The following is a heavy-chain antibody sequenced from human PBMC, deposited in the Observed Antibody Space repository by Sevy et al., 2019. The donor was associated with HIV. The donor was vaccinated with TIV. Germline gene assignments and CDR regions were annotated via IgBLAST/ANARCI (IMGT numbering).Heavy chain of an antibody. CDR2: ISAHNGNT. Sequence: ASVKVSCKASGYTYTSYGISWVRLAPRQGLEWMGWISAHNGNTNYAQKLQGRVTMTTDTSTSTAYMELRSLRSDDTAVYYCARDGYLGTESYYFDYWGQGTLVTVSS. J-gene: IGHJ4*02. V-gene: IGHV1-18*01. CDR3: ARDGYLGTESYYFDY. CDR1: GYTYTSYG. D-gene: IGHD7-27*01.